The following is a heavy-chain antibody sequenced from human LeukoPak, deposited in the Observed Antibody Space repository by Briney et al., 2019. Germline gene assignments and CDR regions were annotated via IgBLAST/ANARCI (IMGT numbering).Heavy chain of an antibody. D-gene: IGHD1-26*01. Sequence: GGTLRLSCAASGFTFSSFWMRWVRQAPGEGLELGANIKQDGSEKDYVDAVQGRFTISRDNAKNSLYLQMHSLTVEDTAVYYCARRIVGPSSGGDYWGQGTPVTVSS. CDR1: GFTFSSFW. CDR2: IKQDGSEK. CDR3: ARRIVGPSSGGDY. J-gene: IGHJ4*02. V-gene: IGHV3-7*01.